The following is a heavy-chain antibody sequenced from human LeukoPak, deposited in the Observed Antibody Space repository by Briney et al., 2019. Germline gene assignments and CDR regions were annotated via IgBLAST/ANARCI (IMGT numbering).Heavy chain of an antibody. Sequence: ASVKVSCKASGYTFTGYYMHWVRQAPGQGLEWMGWINPNSGGTNYAQKFQGWVTMTRDTSINTAYMELSRLRSDDTAVYYCARDRVGQQLVNWSDYYGMDVWGQGTTVTVSS. CDR3: ARDRVGQQLVNWSDYYGMDV. D-gene: IGHD6-13*01. CDR1: GYTFTGYY. CDR2: INPNSGGT. V-gene: IGHV1-2*04. J-gene: IGHJ6*02.